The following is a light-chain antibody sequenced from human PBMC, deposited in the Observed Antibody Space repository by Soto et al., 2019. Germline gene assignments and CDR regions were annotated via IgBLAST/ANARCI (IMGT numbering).Light chain of an antibody. J-gene: IGKJ4*01. CDR1: QNIGDY. CDR2: ATS. Sequence: DLQMTQSPSSLSASVGDRVTITCRASQNIGDYLNWYQHRPGKAPKLLIYATSVLRDGVTSRFRGRGSGTDFPLTISRLQPEDFATYYCQQSFIPTLTFGGGTKVEI. CDR3: QQSFIPTLT. V-gene: IGKV1-39*01.